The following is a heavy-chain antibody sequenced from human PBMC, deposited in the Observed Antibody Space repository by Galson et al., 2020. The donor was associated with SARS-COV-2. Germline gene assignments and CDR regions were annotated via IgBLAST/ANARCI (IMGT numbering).Heavy chain of an antibody. D-gene: IGHD3-16*01. J-gene: IGHJ3*02. Sequence: GESLKISCAASGFTFSSYGMHWVRQAPGKGLEWVAVIWYDGSNKYYADSVKGRFTISRDNSKNTLYLQMNSLRAEDTAVYYCARDFGVVNTIYDAFDIWGQGTMVTVSS. V-gene: IGHV3-33*01. CDR2: IWYDGSNK. CDR1: GFTFSSYG. CDR3: ARDFGVVNTIYDAFDI.